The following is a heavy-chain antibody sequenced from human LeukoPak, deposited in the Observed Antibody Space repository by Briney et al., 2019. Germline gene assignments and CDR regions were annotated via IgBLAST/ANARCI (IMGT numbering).Heavy chain of an antibody. CDR1: GYTFTSYD. CDR2: MNPNSGNT. V-gene: IGHV1-8*01. D-gene: IGHD2-15*01. J-gene: IGHJ4*02. CDR3: ARPYCSGGSCSYSFDY. Sequence: ASVKVSCKASGYTFTSYDINWVRQATGQGLEWMGWMNPNSGNTGYAQKFQGRVTMTRNTSISTAYMELSSLRFEDTAVYYCARPYCSGGSCSYSFDYWGQGTLVTVSS.